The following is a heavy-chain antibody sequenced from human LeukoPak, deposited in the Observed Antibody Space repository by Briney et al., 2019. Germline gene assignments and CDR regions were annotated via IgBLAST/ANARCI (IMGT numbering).Heavy chain of an antibody. Sequence: ASVKVSCKVSGYTLTELSMHWVRQAPGKGLEWMGGFDPEDGETIYAQKFQGRVTMTEDTSTDTAYMELSSLRSEDTAVYYCATARRYYDSSGYKQGYYFDYWGQGTLVTVSS. CDR2: FDPEDGET. D-gene: IGHD3-22*01. V-gene: IGHV1-24*01. CDR3: ATARRYYDSSGYKQGYYFDY. J-gene: IGHJ4*02. CDR1: GYTLTELS.